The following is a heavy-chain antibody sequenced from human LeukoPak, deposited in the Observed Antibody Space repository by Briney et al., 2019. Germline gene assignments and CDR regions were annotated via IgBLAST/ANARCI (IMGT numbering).Heavy chain of an antibody. D-gene: IGHD2-15*01. CDR1: GGTFSSYA. CDR2: INPNSGGT. Sequence: ASVKVSCKASGGTFSSYAISWVRQAPGQGLEWMGWINPNSGGTNYAQKFQGRVTMTRDTSISTAYMELSRLRSDDTAVYYCARDGGGSCYYWGQGTLVTASS. J-gene: IGHJ4*02. CDR3: ARDGGGSCYY. V-gene: IGHV1-2*02.